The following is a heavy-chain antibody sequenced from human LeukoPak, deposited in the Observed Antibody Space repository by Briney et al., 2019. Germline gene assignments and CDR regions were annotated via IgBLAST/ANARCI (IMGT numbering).Heavy chain of an antibody. V-gene: IGHV3-30*18. Sequence: PGGSLRLSCAASGFTFSSYGMHWVRQAPGKGLEWVAVISYDGSNKYYADSVKGRFTISRDNSKNMLYLQMNSLRAEDTAVYYCPKEGLWLGELLNFRSAFDIWGQGTMVTVSS. D-gene: IGHD3-10*01. CDR1: GFTFSSYG. J-gene: IGHJ3*02. CDR2: ISYDGSNK. CDR3: PKEGLWLGELLNFRSAFDI.